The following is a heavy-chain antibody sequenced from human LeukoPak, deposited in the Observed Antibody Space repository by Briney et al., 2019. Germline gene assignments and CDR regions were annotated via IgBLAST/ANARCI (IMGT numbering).Heavy chain of an antibody. CDR3: ARVNVVVVAATHDLFDY. J-gene: IGHJ4*02. CDR1: GYTFTSYG. Sequence: GASVKVSCKASGYTFTSYGISWVRQAPGQGLEWMGWISAYNGNTNYAQKLQGRVTMTTDTSTSTAYMELRSLRSDDTAVYYCARVNVVVVAATHDLFDYWGQGTLVTVSS. CDR2: ISAYNGNT. D-gene: IGHD2-15*01. V-gene: IGHV1-18*01.